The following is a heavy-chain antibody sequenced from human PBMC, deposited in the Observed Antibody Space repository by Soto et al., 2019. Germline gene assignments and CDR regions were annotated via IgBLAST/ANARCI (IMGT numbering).Heavy chain of an antibody. CDR2: ISSSSTNI. V-gene: IGHV3-21*02. Sequence: EVQLVESGGGLVKPGGSLRLSCAASGFTFSRFGMTWVRQAPGKGLEWVSSISSSSTNIFYAGSVKGRFTISRDNAKNSLSLQLNSLRADDTAVYYCARVASVISLDSWGQGTLVTVSS. CDR1: GFTFSRFG. D-gene: IGHD2-21*01. CDR3: ARVASVISLDS. J-gene: IGHJ4*02.